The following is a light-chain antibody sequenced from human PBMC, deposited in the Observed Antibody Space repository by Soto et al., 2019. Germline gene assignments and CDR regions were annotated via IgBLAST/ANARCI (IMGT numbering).Light chain of an antibody. CDR2: ASS. CDR3: QQSYTSPRT. V-gene: IGKV1-39*01. J-gene: IGKJ1*01. Sequence: DIQMTQSPSSLSASVGDRVTITCRASQSINTYLNWYQQRPGKAPKLLIHASSSLRSGVTSRFSGSGSGTDFTLTISSLQPEDFATYYWQQSYTSPRTFGQGTKVDIK. CDR1: QSINTY.